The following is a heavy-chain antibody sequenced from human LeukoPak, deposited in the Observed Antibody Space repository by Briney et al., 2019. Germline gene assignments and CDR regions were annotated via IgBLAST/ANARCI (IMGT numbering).Heavy chain of an antibody. J-gene: IGHJ4*02. Sequence: GGSLRLSCAVSGFTFSGHWMFWVRHAPGKGLAWVSSTNSDGSITGYTDSVKDRFTVSRDDAKNTLYLQMNSLRAEDTAVYYCARARWYSCDYWGQGTLVTVSS. CDR3: ARARWYSCDY. V-gene: IGHV3-74*01. D-gene: IGHD5-24*01. CDR2: TNSDGSIT. CDR1: GFTFSGHW.